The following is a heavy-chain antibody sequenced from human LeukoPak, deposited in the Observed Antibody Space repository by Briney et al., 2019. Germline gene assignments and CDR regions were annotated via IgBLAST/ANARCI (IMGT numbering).Heavy chain of an antibody. V-gene: IGHV3-30*18. CDR2: ISYDGSNK. Sequence: PGGSLRLSCAASGFTFSSYGMHWVRQAPGKGLEWVAVISYDGSNKYYADSVKGRFTISRDNSKNTLYLQMNSLRAEDTAVYYCAKRTLRYYFDYWGQGTLVTVSS. CDR3: AKRTLRYYFDY. J-gene: IGHJ4*02. D-gene: IGHD3-10*01. CDR1: GFTFSSYG.